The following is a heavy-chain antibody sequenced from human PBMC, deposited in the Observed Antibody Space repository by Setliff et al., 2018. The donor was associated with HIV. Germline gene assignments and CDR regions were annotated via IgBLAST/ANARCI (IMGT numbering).Heavy chain of an antibody. Sequence: ASETLSLTCTVSGYSISSVSYWGWIRQPPGKGLEWIGRIYHSGTTYYNPSLKRRVTISVDTSKNQFSLKLSSVTAADTAVYYCASSALWFGELLGLGAFDIWGQGTMVTVSS. CDR1: GYSISSVSY. J-gene: IGHJ3*02. CDR2: IYHSGTT. D-gene: IGHD3-10*01. CDR3: ASSALWFGELLGLGAFDI. V-gene: IGHV4-38-2*02.